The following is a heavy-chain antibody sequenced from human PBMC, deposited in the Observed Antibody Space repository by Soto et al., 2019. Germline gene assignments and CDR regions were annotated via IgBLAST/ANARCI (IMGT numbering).Heavy chain of an antibody. CDR1: GYIFTSYY. CDR2: SYPHAATT. J-gene: IGHJ5*02. Sequence: QAQVVQSGAEARAPGASGKVSCKASGYIFTSYYMHWVRQAPGHGVEYLGVSYPHAATTYVAQKFQGRITVTMDRSTSTVDMELTSLTPEDTAVYYCARERDRADWFDPWGQGTLVTVSS. V-gene: IGHV1-46*03. CDR3: ARERDRADWFDP.